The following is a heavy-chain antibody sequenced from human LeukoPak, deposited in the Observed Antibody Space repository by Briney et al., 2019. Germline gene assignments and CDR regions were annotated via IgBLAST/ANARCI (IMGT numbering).Heavy chain of an antibody. CDR3: ARGERPGLDY. J-gene: IGHJ4*02. V-gene: IGHV4-59*01. Sequence: SETLSLTCTVSGGSISGYYWSWIRQPTGKGLEWVGYIYYSGHTNYNPSLKGRVTISVDTSKNQFSLRLISVTAADTAVYYCARGERPGLDYWGQGTLVAVSS. CDR2: IYYSGHT. D-gene: IGHD1-14*01. CDR1: GGSISGYY.